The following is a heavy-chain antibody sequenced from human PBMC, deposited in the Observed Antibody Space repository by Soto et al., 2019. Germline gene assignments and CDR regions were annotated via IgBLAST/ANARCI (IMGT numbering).Heavy chain of an antibody. D-gene: IGHD3-22*01. J-gene: IGHJ4*02. CDR3: ARDLGDYDSSGTGYYFDY. V-gene: IGHV1-18*01. Sequence: GAPGKVPSKASWFTFSNSGISWGRPAPGQGVEWMGWISAYNGNTNYAQKLQGRVTMTTDTSTSTAYMELRSLRSDDTAVYYCARDLGDYDSSGTGYYFDYWGQGTLVTVSS. CDR2: ISAYNGNT. CDR1: WFTFSNSG.